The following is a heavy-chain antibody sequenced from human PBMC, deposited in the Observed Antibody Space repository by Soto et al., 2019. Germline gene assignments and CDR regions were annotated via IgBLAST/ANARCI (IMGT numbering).Heavy chain of an antibody. CDR2: ISSGSSDT. CDR3: ARASRTVSRGGPDY. Sequence: QVQLVESGGGLVKPGGSLRLSCAASGFTFSDYYMSWIRQAPGKGLEWVSYISSGSSDTNYADSVKGRFTISRDNAKNSLYLQMNSVRAEDTAVYYGARASRTVSRGGPDYWGQGTLVTVSS. D-gene: IGHD2-2*01. J-gene: IGHJ4*02. CDR1: GFTFSDYY. V-gene: IGHV3-11*06.